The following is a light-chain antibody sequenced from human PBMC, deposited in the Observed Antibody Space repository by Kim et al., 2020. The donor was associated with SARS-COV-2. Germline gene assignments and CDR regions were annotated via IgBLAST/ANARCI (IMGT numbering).Light chain of an antibody. V-gene: IGLV6-57*03. CDR3: QSYYSSTWM. J-gene: IGLJ3*02. CDR1: SDTSATNY. Sequence: TVTIPCSRSSDTSATNYVQCYQQRPGSAPTTVIYEVYQRPSGVPDRFSASIDISTNSASLSISGLKAEGEAVCYCQSYYSSTWMFGGGTQLTVL. CDR2: EVY.